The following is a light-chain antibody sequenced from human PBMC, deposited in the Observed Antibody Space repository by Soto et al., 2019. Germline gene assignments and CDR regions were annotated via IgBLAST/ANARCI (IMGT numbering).Light chain of an antibody. Sequence: DIQLTQSPSSLSASVGDRVTITCRASQGISSYLVWYQQKPGTVPKVLIFDASNLQTGVPSRFSGSGSGTDFTLTISSLQPEDVATYYCQTYTGAPWTFGQGTKVEIK. J-gene: IGKJ1*01. CDR3: QTYTGAPWT. CDR1: QGISSY. CDR2: DAS. V-gene: IGKV1-27*01.